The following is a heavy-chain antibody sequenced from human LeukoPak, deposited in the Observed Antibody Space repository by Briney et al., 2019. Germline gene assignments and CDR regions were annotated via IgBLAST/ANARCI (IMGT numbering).Heavy chain of an antibody. V-gene: IGHV1-46*01. CDR3: ARTIHPWDYDFWSGFDY. CDR2: INSGDGGT. J-gene: IGHJ4*02. D-gene: IGHD3-3*01. Sequence: ASVKVSCKASGYTFTSYYIHWVRQAPGQGLEWMGAINSGDGGTTLPQKFQGRVTLTRDTSTSTLYMELSSLRSEDTAVYYCARTIHPWDYDFWSGFDYWGQETLVTVSS. CDR1: GYTFTSYY.